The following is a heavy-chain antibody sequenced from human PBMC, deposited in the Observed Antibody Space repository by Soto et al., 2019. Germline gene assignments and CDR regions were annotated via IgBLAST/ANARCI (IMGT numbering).Heavy chain of an antibody. Sequence: EVQLVESGGGLVKPGGSLRLSCAASGFTFSSYSMNWVRQAPGKGLEWVSSISSSSSYIYYADSVKGRFTISRDNDKNSLYLQMNSLRAEDTAVYYCARGQWLVQLVWYLDLWGRGTLVTVSS. CDR3: ARGQWLVQLVWYLDL. V-gene: IGHV3-21*01. CDR2: ISSSSSYI. J-gene: IGHJ2*01. D-gene: IGHD6-19*01. CDR1: GFTFSSYS.